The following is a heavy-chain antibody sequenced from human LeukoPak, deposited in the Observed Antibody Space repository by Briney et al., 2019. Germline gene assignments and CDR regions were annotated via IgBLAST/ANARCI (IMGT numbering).Heavy chain of an antibody. D-gene: IGHD6-19*01. V-gene: IGHV3-30*02. CDR1: QFTFNSYG. Sequence: GGSLRLSCAASQFTFNSYGMHWVRQAPGKGLEWVAFIRYDGSKEYYSDSVKGRFTISRDNSKNTLYLQMSSLRVEDTALYYCAKDSVRGSGWYFGIDYWGQGTLVTVSS. CDR2: IRYDGSKE. J-gene: IGHJ4*02. CDR3: AKDSVRGSGWYFGIDY.